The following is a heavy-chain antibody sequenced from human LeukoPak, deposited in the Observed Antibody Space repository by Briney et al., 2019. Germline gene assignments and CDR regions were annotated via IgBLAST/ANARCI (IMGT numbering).Heavy chain of an antibody. CDR3: ARDGVVVIPGVLGRKRTYNWFDP. D-gene: IGHD3-3*01. CDR1: GFTFTSYS. CDR2: ISSSSSTI. Sequence: GGSLRLSCAASGFTFTSYSMHWVRQAPGKGLQWVSSISSSSSTIDYADSVKGRFTISRDNAKNSLYLLMNSLRAEDTAIYYCARDGVVVIPGVLGRKRTYNWFDPWGQGTLVTVSS. J-gene: IGHJ5*02. V-gene: IGHV3-48*01.